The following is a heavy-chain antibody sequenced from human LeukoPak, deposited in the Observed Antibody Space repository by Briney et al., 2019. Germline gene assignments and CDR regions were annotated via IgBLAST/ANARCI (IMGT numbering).Heavy chain of an antibody. J-gene: IGHJ4*02. D-gene: IGHD5-18*01. CDR2: INHSGIT. Sequence: SETLSLTCTVYGGSLSGYYWSWIRQSPEKGLEWMGEINHSGITNYNPSLKSRVTMSTDTSKNQFSLRVTSVTAADTAVYYCARGPGYSYGYYFDYWGQGTLVTVSS. CDR3: ARGPGYSYGYYFDY. CDR1: GGSLSGYY. V-gene: IGHV4-34*01.